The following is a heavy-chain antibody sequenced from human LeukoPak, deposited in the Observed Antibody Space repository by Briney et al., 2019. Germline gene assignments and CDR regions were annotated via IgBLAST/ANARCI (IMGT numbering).Heavy chain of an antibody. D-gene: IGHD6-19*01. Sequence: ASVKVSCKASGYTFTSYAMHWVRQAPGQRLEWMGWINAGNGNTKYSQEFQGRVTITRDTSASTAYMELSSLRAEDTAVYYCARSGGWFFALGVDYWGQGLLVTVSS. J-gene: IGHJ4*02. V-gene: IGHV1-3*03. CDR2: INAGNGNT. CDR1: GYTFTSYA. CDR3: ARSGGWFFALGVDY.